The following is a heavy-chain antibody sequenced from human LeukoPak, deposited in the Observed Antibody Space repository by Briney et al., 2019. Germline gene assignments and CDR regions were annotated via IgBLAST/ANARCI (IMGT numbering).Heavy chain of an antibody. CDR1: GFTFSSYG. D-gene: IGHD3-16*01. CDR3: AKHSSLGGHWYFDL. Sequence: QSGGSLRLSCAASGFTFSSYGMSWVRQAPGKGLEWVSAISGSGGSTYYADSVKGRFTISRDNSKNTLYLQMNSLRAEDTAVYYCAKHSSLGGHWYFDLWGRGTLVTVSS. CDR2: ISGSGGST. V-gene: IGHV3-23*01. J-gene: IGHJ2*01.